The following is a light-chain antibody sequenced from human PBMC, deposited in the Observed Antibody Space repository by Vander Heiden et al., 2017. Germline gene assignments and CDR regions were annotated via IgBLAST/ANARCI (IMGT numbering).Light chain of an antibody. CDR1: SSDVGSYNI. V-gene: IGLV2-23*01. CDR2: EGS. Sequence: QSALTKPASVSGSPGQSITISCHGTSSDVGSYNIVSWYQQHPGKAPKLMMYEGSKRPSGVSNRCSGSKSGNTASLTISGLQAEDEADYYCCSYAGSSTLVFGGGTKLTVL. CDR3: CSYAGSSTLV. J-gene: IGLJ2*01.